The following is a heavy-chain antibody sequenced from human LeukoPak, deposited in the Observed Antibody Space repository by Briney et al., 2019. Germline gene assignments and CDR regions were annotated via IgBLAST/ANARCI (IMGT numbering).Heavy chain of an antibody. CDR2: IKQDGSEK. CDR1: GFTFSSYW. Sequence: GGSLRLSCAASGFTFSSYWMSWVRQAPGKGLEWVANIKQDGSEKYYVDSVKGRFTISRDNAKNSLYLQMNSLRAEDTAVYYCAVFRDYYGSGSYEAFDIWGQGTMVTVSS. D-gene: IGHD3-10*01. V-gene: IGHV3-7*01. J-gene: IGHJ3*02. CDR3: AVFRDYYGSGSYEAFDI.